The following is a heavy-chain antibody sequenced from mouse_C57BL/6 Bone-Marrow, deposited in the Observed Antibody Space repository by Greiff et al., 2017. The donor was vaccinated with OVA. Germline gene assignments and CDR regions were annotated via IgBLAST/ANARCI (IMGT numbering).Heavy chain of an antibody. CDR3: TSSYTNARVFDY. V-gene: IGHV1-15*01. D-gene: IGHD2-5*01. J-gene: IGHJ2*01. Sequence: QVQLQQSGAELVRPGASVTLSCTASGFTFTDYEMHWVKQTPVHGLEWIGAIDPEAGGTAYNQKFKGKATLTADKSSSTAYMELRSLTSEDSADYSGTSSYTNARVFDYWGQGTTLTVSA. CDR2: IDPEAGGT. CDR1: GFTFTDYE.